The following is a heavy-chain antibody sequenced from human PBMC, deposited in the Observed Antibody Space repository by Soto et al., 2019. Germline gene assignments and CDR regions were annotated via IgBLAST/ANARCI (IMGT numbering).Heavy chain of an antibody. CDR3: AKDRSYDILTGPNDAFDI. V-gene: IGHV3-23*01. CDR1: GFTFGKFV. D-gene: IGHD3-9*01. J-gene: IGHJ3*02. CDR2: ISGSGGST. Sequence: PGGSLILSFAASGFTFGKFVMRWVRQTPGKGLEWVSAISGSGGSTYYADSVKGRFTISRDNSKNTLYLQMNSLRAEDTAVYYCAKDRSYDILTGPNDAFDIWGQGTMVTVSS.